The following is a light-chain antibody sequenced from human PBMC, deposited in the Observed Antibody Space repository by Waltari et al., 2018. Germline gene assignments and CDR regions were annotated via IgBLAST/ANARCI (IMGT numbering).Light chain of an antibody. CDR1: QSVNSS. Sequence: EIVLTQSPAILSLSPEEGATLSCRTSQSVNSSVAWYHHKPGQAHRLLIYNASNRATGIPARFSGSGSGTDFTLTISSLEPEDFAVYYCQQRSNWPRTFGQGTKVEIK. J-gene: IGKJ1*01. CDR3: QQRSNWPRT. CDR2: NAS. V-gene: IGKV3-11*01.